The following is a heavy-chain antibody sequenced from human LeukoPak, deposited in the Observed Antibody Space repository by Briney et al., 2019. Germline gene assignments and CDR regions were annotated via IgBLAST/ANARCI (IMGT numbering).Heavy chain of an antibody. D-gene: IGHD3-3*01. Sequence: SETLSLTCTVSGGSISSSTYYWGWIRQPPGKGLEWIGSIYYSGSTYYNPSLKSRVTISVVTSKNQFSLKLSSVTAADTGVYYCARGSDFWSGYHPRYWFDPWGQGTLVTVSS. V-gene: IGHV4-39*01. CDR1: GGSISSSTYY. J-gene: IGHJ5*02. CDR3: ARGSDFWSGYHPRYWFDP. CDR2: IYYSGST.